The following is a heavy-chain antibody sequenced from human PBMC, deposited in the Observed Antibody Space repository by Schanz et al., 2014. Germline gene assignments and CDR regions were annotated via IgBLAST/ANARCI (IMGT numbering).Heavy chain of an antibody. D-gene: IGHD2-21*01. CDR1: GGSISSYY. J-gene: IGHJ4*02. CDR3: TTMAAYCGGDCYVYF. Sequence: QVQLQESGPGLVKPSETLSLTCTVSGGSISSYYWSWIRQPAGKGLEWIGRIYTSGSTNYNPSLKSRVTMSLDTSKNQFSLKLSSVTAADTAVYYCTTMAAYCGGDCYVYFWGQGTLVTVSS. CDR2: IYTSGST. V-gene: IGHV4-4*07.